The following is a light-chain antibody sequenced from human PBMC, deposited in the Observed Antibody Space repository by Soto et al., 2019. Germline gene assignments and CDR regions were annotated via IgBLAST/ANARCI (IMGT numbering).Light chain of an antibody. CDR2: DAS. J-gene: IGKJ1*01. CDR1: QSIXYG. Sequence: DIQLTQSPSTLSASVGDRVTITCRASQSIXYGLGWYQQEPGKAPKILXSDASNLESGVPSRFSGSGSGTEFTLTISSLQPDDFATYYCQNYHDVTWTFGQGTKVDIK. V-gene: IGKV1-5*01. CDR3: QNYHDVTWT.